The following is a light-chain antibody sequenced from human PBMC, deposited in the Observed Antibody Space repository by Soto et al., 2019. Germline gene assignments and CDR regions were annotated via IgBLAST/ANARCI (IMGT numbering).Light chain of an antibody. CDR1: SSNIGSNP. V-gene: IGLV1-47*02. CDR3: AAWDDSLTGRV. Sequence: QLVLTQPPSASGTPGQRVTISCSGSSSNIGSNPVYWYQHLPGTAPKLLIYTSNQRPSGVPDRFSGSKSGTSASLAISGLRSEDEADYYCAAWDDSLTGRVFGTGTKLTVL. J-gene: IGLJ1*01. CDR2: TSN.